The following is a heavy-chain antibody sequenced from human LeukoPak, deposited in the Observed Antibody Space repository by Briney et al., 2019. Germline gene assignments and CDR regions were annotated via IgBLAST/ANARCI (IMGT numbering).Heavy chain of an antibody. J-gene: IGHJ6*02. Sequence: GGSLRLSCAASGFTFSSYGMHWVRQAPGKGLEWVAVIWYDGSNKYYADSVKGRFTISRDNSKNTLYLQMNSLRAEDTAVYYCARGHYYYYGMDVWGQGTTVTVSS. CDR2: IWYDGSNK. CDR1: GFTFSSYG. V-gene: IGHV3-33*01. CDR3: ARGHYYYYGMDV.